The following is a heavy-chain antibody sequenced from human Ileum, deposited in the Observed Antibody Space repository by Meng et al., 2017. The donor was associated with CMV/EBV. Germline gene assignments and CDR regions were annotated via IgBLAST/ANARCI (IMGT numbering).Heavy chain of an antibody. CDR1: GFTFSSYW. J-gene: IGHJ4*02. CDR3: GRDCSGGGCYSGDY. CDR2: LNYDGSST. V-gene: IGHV3-74*01. Sequence: SCAASGFTFSSYWMHWVRQAPGKGLVWVSRLNYDGSSTNYADSVKGRFTISRDNAKNTLFLQMNSLRAEDTAVYYCGRDCSGGGCYSGDYWGQGTLVTVSS. D-gene: IGHD2-15*01.